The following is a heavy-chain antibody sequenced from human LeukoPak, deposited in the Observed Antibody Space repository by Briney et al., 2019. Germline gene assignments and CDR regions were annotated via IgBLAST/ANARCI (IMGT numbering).Heavy chain of an antibody. J-gene: IGHJ3*02. CDR1: GFTFSGSA. V-gene: IGHV3-73*01. CDR3: ARVSDYDYVWGSYRQGAFDI. CDR2: IRSKANSYAT. Sequence: GGSLRLSCAASGFTFSGSAMHWVRQASGKGLEWVGRIRSKANSYATAYAASVKGRFTISRDDSKNTAYLQMNSLRAGDTAVYYCARVSDYDYVWGSYRQGAFDIWGQGTMVTVSS. D-gene: IGHD3-16*02.